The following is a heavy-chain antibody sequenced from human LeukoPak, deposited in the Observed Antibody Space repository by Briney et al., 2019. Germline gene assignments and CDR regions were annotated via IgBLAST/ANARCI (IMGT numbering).Heavy chain of an antibody. CDR2: IYSGGST. J-gene: IGHJ3*02. CDR3: ARARTVVNAFDI. V-gene: IGHV3-53*01. D-gene: IGHD2-15*01. CDR1: GLTVSSNY. Sequence: SGGSLRLSCAASGLTVSSNYMSWVRQAPGKGLEWVSVIYSGGSTYYADSVKGRFTISRDNSKNTLYLQMNSLRAEDTAVYYCARARTVVNAFDIWGQGTMVTVSS.